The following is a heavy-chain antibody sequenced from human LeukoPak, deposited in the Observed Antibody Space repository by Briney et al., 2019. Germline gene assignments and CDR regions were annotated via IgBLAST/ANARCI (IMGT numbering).Heavy chain of an antibody. Sequence: PGGSLRLSCAASGFTFSSYSMNWVRQAPGKGLEWVSYISSSSSTIYYADSVKGRFTISRDNAKNSLYLQMNSLRDEDTAVYYCARTLWGSYGRFNWFDPWGQGTLVTVSS. V-gene: IGHV3-48*02. CDR2: ISSSSSTI. CDR3: ARTLWGSYGRFNWFDP. D-gene: IGHD1-26*01. J-gene: IGHJ5*02. CDR1: GFTFSSYS.